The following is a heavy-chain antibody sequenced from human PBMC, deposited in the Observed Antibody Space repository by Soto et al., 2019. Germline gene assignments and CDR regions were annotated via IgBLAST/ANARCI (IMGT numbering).Heavy chain of an antibody. CDR2: IVVGSGNT. CDR3: AASVGPQRYCGGDCYS. CDR1: GFTFTSSA. Sequence: GASVKVSCKASGFTFTSSAMQWVRQARGQRLEWIGWIVVGSGNTNYAQKFQERVTITRDMSTITAYMELSSLRSEDTAVYYCAASVGPQRYCGGDCYSWGQGTLVTVSS. J-gene: IGHJ5*02. V-gene: IGHV1-58*02. D-gene: IGHD2-21*02.